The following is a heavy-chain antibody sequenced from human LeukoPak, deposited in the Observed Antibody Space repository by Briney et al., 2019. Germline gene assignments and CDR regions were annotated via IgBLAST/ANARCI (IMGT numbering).Heavy chain of an antibody. J-gene: IGHJ4*02. Sequence: SETLSLTCTVSGGSISSYYWGWIRQPPGKGLEWIGSIYYSGSTYYNPSLKSRVTISVDTSKNQFSLKLSSVTAADTAVYYCASDTAMVTLMSDYWGQGTLVTVSS. D-gene: IGHD5-18*01. V-gene: IGHV4-39*01. CDR1: GGSISSYY. CDR3: ASDTAMVTLMSDY. CDR2: IYYSGST.